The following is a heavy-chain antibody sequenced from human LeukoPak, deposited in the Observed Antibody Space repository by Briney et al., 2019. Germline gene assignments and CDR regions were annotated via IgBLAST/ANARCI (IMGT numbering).Heavy chain of an antibody. Sequence: GGSLRLSCAASGFTFSSYNMNWVRQASGKGLEWVSYISDSSTTIYYADSVKGRFTISRDNAKNSLYLQMNSLRAEDTAVYYCARAESIWSRYNYYYYMDVWGKGTTVTVSS. D-gene: IGHD6-6*01. J-gene: IGHJ6*03. CDR1: GFTFSSYN. V-gene: IGHV3-48*01. CDR2: ISDSSTTI. CDR3: ARAESIWSRYNYYYYMDV.